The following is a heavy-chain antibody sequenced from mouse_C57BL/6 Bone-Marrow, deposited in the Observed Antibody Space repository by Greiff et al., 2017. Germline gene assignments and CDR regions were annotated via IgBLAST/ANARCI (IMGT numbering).Heavy chain of an antibody. CDR1: GYTFTSYW. V-gene: IGHV1-50*01. D-gene: IGHD4-1*01. J-gene: IGHJ3*01. CDR3: ASWDWFAY. CDR2: IDPSDSYT. Sequence: QVQLKQPGAELVKPGASVKLSCKASGYTFTSYWMQWVNQRPGQGLEWIGEIDPSDSYTNYNQKFKGKATLTVDPTSSTAYMQLSSLTSDASAVYYCASWDWFAYWGQGTLVTVSA.